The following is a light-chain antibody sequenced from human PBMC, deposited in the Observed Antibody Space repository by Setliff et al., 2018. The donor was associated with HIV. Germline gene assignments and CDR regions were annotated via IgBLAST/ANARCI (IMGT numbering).Light chain of an antibody. J-gene: IGLJ1*01. Sequence: QAVLTQPPSASGSPGQSVTSSCTGTSSDVGGYNYVSWYQQHSGKAPKLMIYEVSKRPSGVPDRFSGSKSGNTASLTVSGLQAEDEADYYCTSYAGSNNLGVFGTGTKVTVL. CDR3: TSYAGSNNLGV. CDR1: SSDVGGYNY. V-gene: IGLV2-8*01. CDR2: EVS.